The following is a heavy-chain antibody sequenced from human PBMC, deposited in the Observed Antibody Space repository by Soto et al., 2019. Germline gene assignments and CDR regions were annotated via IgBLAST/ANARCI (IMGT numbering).Heavy chain of an antibody. CDR1: GYTFTSYD. CDR2: MNPNSGNT. V-gene: IGHV1-8*01. J-gene: IGHJ6*02. Sequence: ASVKVSCKASGYTFTSYDINWVRQATGQGLEWMGWMNPNSGNTGYAQKFQGRVTMTRNTSISTAYMELSSLRSEDTAVYYCARGRGYSYGYGMDVWGQGTTVTVSS. CDR3: ARGRGYSYGYGMDV. D-gene: IGHD5-18*01.